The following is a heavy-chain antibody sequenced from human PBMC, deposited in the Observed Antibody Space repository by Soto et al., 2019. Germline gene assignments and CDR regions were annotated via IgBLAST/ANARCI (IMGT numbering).Heavy chain of an antibody. Sequence: PGESLKISCKGSGYSFTSYWISWVRQMPGKGLEWMGRIDPSDSYTNYSPSFQGHVTISADKSISTAYLQWSSLKASDTAMYYCARRKQLASDGYYYGMDVWGQGTTVTVSS. CDR2: IDPSDSYT. D-gene: IGHD6-6*01. J-gene: IGHJ6*02. CDR1: GYSFTSYW. V-gene: IGHV5-10-1*01. CDR3: ARRKQLASDGYYYGMDV.